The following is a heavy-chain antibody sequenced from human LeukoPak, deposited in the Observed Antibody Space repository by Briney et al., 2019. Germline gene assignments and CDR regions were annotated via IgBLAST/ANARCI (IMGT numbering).Heavy chain of an antibody. CDR3: ARAGKDYYDSSGYYYAVFDY. CDR1: GFTFSSYA. J-gene: IGHJ4*02. CDR2: ISYDGSNK. D-gene: IGHD3-22*01. V-gene: IGHV3-30*04. Sequence: GGSLRLSCAASGFTFSSYAMHWVRQAPGKGLEWVVVISYDGSNKYYADSVKGRFTISRDNSKNTLYLQMNSLRAEDTAVYYCARAGKDYYDSSGYYYAVFDYWGQGTLVTVSS.